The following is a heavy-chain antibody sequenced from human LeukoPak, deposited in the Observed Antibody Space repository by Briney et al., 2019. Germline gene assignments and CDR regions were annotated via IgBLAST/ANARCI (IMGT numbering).Heavy chain of an antibody. CDR1: GFSFSSYG. CDR3: AKDGIRYYYDSSGYYGDY. J-gene: IGHJ4*02. Sequence: PGRSLRLSCVASGFSFSSYGMHWVRQAPGKGLEWVAAISYEGSNEYYADSVKGRFTISRDNSKNTLYLQMTSLRAEDTAVYYCAKDGIRYYYDSSGYYGDYWGQGTLVTVSS. V-gene: IGHV3-30*18. D-gene: IGHD3-22*01. CDR2: ISYEGSNE.